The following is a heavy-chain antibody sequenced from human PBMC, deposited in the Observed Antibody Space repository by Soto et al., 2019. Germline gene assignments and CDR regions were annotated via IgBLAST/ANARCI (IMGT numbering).Heavy chain of an antibody. Sequence: EVQLVESGGGLVQTGGSLRLCCAASGFTFSRYWMKWVRQAPGKGLEWVANIKQDGSETYYVDSVKGRFTISRDNAKNSLFLQMNSLRAEDTAVYYCAGGSGWLSDSWGQGTLVTVSS. CDR1: GFTFSRYW. CDR3: AGGSGWLSDS. CDR2: IKQDGSET. D-gene: IGHD6-19*01. J-gene: IGHJ4*02. V-gene: IGHV3-7*05.